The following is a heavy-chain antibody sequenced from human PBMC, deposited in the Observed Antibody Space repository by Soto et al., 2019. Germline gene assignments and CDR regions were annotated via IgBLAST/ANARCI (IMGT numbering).Heavy chain of an antibody. CDR3: ARELWFGELSPDNWFDP. D-gene: IGHD3-10*01. Sequence: LSLTCTVSGGSISSGDYYWSWIRQPPGKGLEWIGYIYYSGSTYYNPSLKSRVTISVDTSKNQFSLKLSSVTAADTAVYYCARELWFGELSPDNWFDPWGQGTLVTVSS. CDR2: IYYSGST. CDR1: GGSISSGDYY. V-gene: IGHV4-30-4*01. J-gene: IGHJ5*02.